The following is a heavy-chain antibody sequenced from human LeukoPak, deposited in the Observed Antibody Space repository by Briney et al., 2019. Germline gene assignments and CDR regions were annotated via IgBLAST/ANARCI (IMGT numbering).Heavy chain of an antibody. CDR3: ARLVSEAIAAAAYVDY. V-gene: IGHV4-4*07. Sequence: ASETLSLTCTVSGGSISSYYWSWIRQPAGKGLEWIGRIYTSGSTNYNPSLKSRVTMSVDTSKNQFSLKLSSVTAADTAVYYCARLVSEAIAAAAYVDYWGQGTLVTVSS. CDR2: IYTSGST. J-gene: IGHJ4*02. D-gene: IGHD6-13*01. CDR1: GGSISSYY.